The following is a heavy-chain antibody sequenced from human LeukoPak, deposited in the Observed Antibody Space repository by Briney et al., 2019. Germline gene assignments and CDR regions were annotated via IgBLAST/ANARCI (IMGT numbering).Heavy chain of an antibody. J-gene: IGHJ3*02. CDR2: ISSSSSYI. V-gene: IGHV3-21*01. CDR3: ARVGHDAFDI. D-gene: IGHD2-15*01. Sequence: GGSLRLSCAASGVTFSSYSMNWVRQAPGKGLEWVSSISSSSSYIYYADSVKGRFTISRHNAKNSLYLQMNSLRAEDTAVYYCARVGHDAFDIWGQGTMVTVSS. CDR1: GVTFSSYS.